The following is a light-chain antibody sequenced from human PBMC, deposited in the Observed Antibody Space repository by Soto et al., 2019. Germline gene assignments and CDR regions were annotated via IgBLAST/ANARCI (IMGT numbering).Light chain of an antibody. CDR3: HQYVSYPLS. J-gene: IGKJ3*01. CDR1: QSVGSYY. V-gene: IGKV3-20*01. CDR2: GTS. Sequence: EIVLTQSRATLSLSPGERATLSCRASQSVGSYYLGWYQQKPGQAPRLLMYGTSTRATGTPDRFRGSASGTHFSLTISRLEPEDFAVYFCHQYVSYPLSFGPGTKVEIK.